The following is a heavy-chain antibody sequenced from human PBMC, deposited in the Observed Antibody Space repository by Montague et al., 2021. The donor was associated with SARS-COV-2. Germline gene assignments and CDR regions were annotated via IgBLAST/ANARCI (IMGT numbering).Heavy chain of an antibody. CDR3: ARAVSVRRAVNWFDP. CDR1: GGSMSDHY. Sequence: SETLSLTRTVSGGSMSDHYWSWIRQPPGKGLEWLAYIYYSGGINSNASLKSRVIMSVDTSKNQFSLKLTSVTAADTAVYYCARAVSVRRAVNWFDPWGQGTLVTVSS. D-gene: IGHD3-10*01. V-gene: IGHV4-59*11. J-gene: IGHJ5*02. CDR2: IYYSGGI.